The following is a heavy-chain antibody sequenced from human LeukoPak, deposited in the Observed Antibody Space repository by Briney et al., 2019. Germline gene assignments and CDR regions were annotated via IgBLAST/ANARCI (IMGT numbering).Heavy chain of an antibody. CDR3: ARDGGYPLRYGMDV. CDR2: ISSSSSYI. CDR1: GFTFSSYS. J-gene: IGHJ6*02. D-gene: IGHD1-26*01. V-gene: IGHV3-21*01. Sequence: GGFLRLSCAASGFTFSSYSMNWVRQAPGKGLEWVSSISSSSSYIYYADSVKGRFTISRDNAKNSLYLQMNSLRAEDTAVYYCARDGGYPLRYGMDVWGQGTTVTVSS.